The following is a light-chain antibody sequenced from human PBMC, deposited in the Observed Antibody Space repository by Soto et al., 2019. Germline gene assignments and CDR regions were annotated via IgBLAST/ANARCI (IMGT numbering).Light chain of an antibody. V-gene: IGKV3-20*01. J-gene: IGKJ1*01. CDR2: GAS. Sequence: VLTQSPGTLSLSPGERAALSCRASQSVSSSYLAWYQQKPGQPPRLLIYGASSRATGIPDRFSGSGSGTDFTLTISRLEPEDFAVYYCQQYGASPRTFGQGTKVDI. CDR1: QSVSSSY. CDR3: QQYGASPRT.